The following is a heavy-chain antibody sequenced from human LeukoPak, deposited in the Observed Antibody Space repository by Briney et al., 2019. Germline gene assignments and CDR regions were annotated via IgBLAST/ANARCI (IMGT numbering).Heavy chain of an antibody. CDR2: ISGDGGST. D-gene: IGHD6-13*01. CDR1: GXTFDDYT. J-gene: IGHJ4*02. CDR3: AKDGYSSSWPH. Sequence: GGSLRLSCAASGXTFDDYTMHWVRQAPGKGLEWVSLISGDGGSTYYADSVKGRFTISRDNNKNSLYLQMNSLRTEDTALYYCAKDGYSSSWPHWGQGTLVTVSS. V-gene: IGHV3-43*02.